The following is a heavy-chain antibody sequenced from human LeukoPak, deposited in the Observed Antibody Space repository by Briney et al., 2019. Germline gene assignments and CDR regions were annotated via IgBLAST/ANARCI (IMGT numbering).Heavy chain of an antibody. Sequence: SETLSLTCTVSGGSISSYYWSWIRQPPGKGLEWIGYIYSSGSTNYNPSLKSRITMSVDTSKNQFSLKLSSVTAADTAVYYCARFAYCGGHCWYYFDYWGQGSLVTVSS. CDR2: IYSSGST. CDR3: ARFAYCGGHCWYYFDY. CDR1: GGSISSYY. D-gene: IGHD2-21*02. J-gene: IGHJ4*02. V-gene: IGHV4-59*01.